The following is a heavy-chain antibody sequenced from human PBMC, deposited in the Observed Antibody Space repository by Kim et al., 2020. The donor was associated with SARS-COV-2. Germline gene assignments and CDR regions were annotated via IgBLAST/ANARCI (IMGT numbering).Heavy chain of an antibody. J-gene: IGHJ4*02. CDR3: AKPGRDGYNYYVDY. D-gene: IGHD5-12*01. V-gene: IGHV4-39*01. CDR2: T. Sequence: TSSTPSPNSRVTISVSTSKNQFSLKLSSVTAADTAVYYCAKPGRDGYNYYVDYWGQGTLVTVSS.